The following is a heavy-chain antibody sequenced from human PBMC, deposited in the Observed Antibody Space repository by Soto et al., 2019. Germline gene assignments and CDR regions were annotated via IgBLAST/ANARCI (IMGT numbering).Heavy chain of an antibody. CDR1: GFTFQYYW. CDR3: AKGRSYYYYYGVDV. CDR2: IIDSGGSK. V-gene: IGHV3-23*01. J-gene: IGHJ6*02. Sequence: ALRLSPVASGFTFQYYWIHWVRQAPGKGLEWVSDIIDSGGSKYYADSVKGRFTISRDNSKSTLYLQMNSLRAEDTALYYCAKGRSYYYYYGVDVWGQGTTVTVSS.